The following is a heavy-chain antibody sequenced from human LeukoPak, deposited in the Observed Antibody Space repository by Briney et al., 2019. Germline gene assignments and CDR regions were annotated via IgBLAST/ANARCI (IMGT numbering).Heavy chain of an antibody. V-gene: IGHV5-51*01. CDR2: IYPGDSDT. Sequence: GESLKISCKGSGYSFSSYWIGWVRQMPGKGLGWMGIIYPGDSDTRYSPSFQGQVTISADKSINTAYLQWSSLKASDTAMYYCARRDDSKAFDYWGQGTLVTVSS. CDR3: ARRDDSKAFDY. CDR1: GYSFSSYW. J-gene: IGHJ4*02. D-gene: IGHD3-22*01.